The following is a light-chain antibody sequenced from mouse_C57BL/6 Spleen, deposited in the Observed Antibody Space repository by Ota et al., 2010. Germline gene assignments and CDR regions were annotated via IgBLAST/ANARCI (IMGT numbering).Light chain of an antibody. V-gene: IGKV12-44*01. CDR2: NAK. CDR3: QHHXGTPXT. CDR1: ENIYSY. Sequence: DIQMTQSPASLSASVGETVTITCRASENIYSYLAWYQQKQGKSPQLLVYNAKTLAEGVPSRFSGSGSGTQFSLKINSLQPEDFGDYYCQHHXGTPXTFGXGTKLXLK. J-gene: IGKJ5*01.